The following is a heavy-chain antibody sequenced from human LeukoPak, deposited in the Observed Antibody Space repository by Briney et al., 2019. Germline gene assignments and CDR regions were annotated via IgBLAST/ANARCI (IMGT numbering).Heavy chain of an antibody. CDR3: ARRVVNNRNWYFNL. CDR1: GYSFTSYW. D-gene: IGHD4-23*01. CDR2: IYPGDSDA. J-gene: IGHJ2*01. Sequence: GESLKISCKGSGYSFTSYWIGWVRQMPGKGLKWMGIIYPGDSDARYSPSFQGQVTISADKSINTAYLQWSSLKASDTAMYYCARRVVNNRNWYFNLWGRGTLVTVSS. V-gene: IGHV5-51*01.